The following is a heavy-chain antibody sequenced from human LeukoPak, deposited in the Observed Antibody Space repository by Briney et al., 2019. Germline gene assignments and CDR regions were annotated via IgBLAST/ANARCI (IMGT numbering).Heavy chain of an antibody. CDR2: INPNSGGT. V-gene: IGHV1-2*02. CDR1: GYTFTGYY. CDR3: AYYDSSGYYDDAFDI. Sequence: ASVKVSCKASGYTFTGYYMHWVRQAPGQGLEWMGWINPNSGGTNYAQKFQGRVTMTRDTSISTAYMELSRLRSDDTAVYYCAYYDSSGYYDDAFDIWGQGTMVTVSS. J-gene: IGHJ3*02. D-gene: IGHD3-22*01.